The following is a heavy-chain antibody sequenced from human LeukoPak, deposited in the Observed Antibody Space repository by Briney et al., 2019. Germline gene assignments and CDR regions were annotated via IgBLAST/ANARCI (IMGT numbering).Heavy chain of an antibody. J-gene: IGHJ4*02. D-gene: IGHD3-10*01. CDR1: GFTFSSYG. V-gene: IGHV3-33*06. CDR3: AKLSSGMRDY. CDR2: IWYDGSNK. Sequence: PGRSLRLSCAASGFTFSSYGMHWVRQAPGKGLEWVAVIWYDGSNKYYADSVKGRFTISRDNSKNTPYLQMNSLRAEDTAVYYCAKLSSGMRDYWGQGTLVTVSS.